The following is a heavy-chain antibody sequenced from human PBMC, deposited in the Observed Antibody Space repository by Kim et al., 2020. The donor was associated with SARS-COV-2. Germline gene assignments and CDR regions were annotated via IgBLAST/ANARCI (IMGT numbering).Heavy chain of an antibody. J-gene: IGHJ4*02. CDR3: AHRREAVRLWFGELPNFDY. V-gene: IGHV2-5*02. CDR1: GFSLSTSGAG. Sequence: SGPTLVKPTQTLTLTCTFSGFSLSTSGAGVGWIRQPPGKALEWLSFISWDDDKRYSPSLNSRLTITKDTSKNQVVLTMTNMDPVDTATYYCAHRREAVRLWFGELPNFDYWGQGTLVTVSS. CDR2: ISWDDDK. D-gene: IGHD3-10*01.